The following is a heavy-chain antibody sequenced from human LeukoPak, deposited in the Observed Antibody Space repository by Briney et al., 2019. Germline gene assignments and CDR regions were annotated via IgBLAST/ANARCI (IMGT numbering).Heavy chain of an antibody. J-gene: IGHJ6*02. D-gene: IGHD6-19*01. Sequence: PGRSLRLSCAASGFTFSSYAMHWVRQAPGKGLEWVAVISYDGSNKYYAGSVKGRFTISRDNSKNTLYLQMKSLRAEDTAVYYCARVTEFGYSSGWYARTPWDGMDVWGQGTTVTVSS. CDR1: GFTFSSYA. V-gene: IGHV3-30*04. CDR3: ARVTEFGYSSGWYARTPWDGMDV. CDR2: ISYDGSNK.